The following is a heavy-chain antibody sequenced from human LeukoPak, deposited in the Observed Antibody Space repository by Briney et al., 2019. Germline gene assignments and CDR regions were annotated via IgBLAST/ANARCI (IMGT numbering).Heavy chain of an antibody. D-gene: IGHD4-23*01. J-gene: IGHJ3*02. V-gene: IGHV6-1*01. CDR1: GDSVSSNSAA. CDR2: TYYRSKWYN. CDR3: ARDMTTVVTYADAFDI. Sequence: SQTLSLTCAISGDSVSSNSAAWNWIRQSPSRGLEWPGRTYYRSKWYNDYAVSVKSRITINPDTSKNQFSLQLNSVTPEDTAVYYCARDMTTVVTYADAFDIWGQGTMVTVSS.